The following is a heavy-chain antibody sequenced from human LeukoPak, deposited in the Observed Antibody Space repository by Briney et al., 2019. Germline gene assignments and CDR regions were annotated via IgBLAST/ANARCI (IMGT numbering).Heavy chain of an antibody. J-gene: IGHJ4*02. CDR3: ARQEAAAGFDY. V-gene: IGHV4-59*08. D-gene: IGHD6-13*01. Sequence: SETLSLTCTVSGGSITSYYWSWIRQPPGEGLEWIGYIYYTGSTNYHPSLKSRVTISLDTSKNQFSLKLSSVTAADTAVYYCARQEAAAGFDYWGQGTLVTVSS. CDR1: GGSITSYY. CDR2: IYYTGST.